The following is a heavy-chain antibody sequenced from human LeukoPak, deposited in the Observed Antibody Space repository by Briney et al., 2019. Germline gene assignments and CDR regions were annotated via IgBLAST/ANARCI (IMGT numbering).Heavy chain of an antibody. V-gene: IGHV3-15*01. D-gene: IGHD2-2*01. Sequence: GGSLRLSCAASGFTFSNAWMSWVRQAPGKGLEWVGRINSKTDGGTTDYAAPVKGRFTISRDDSKNTLYLQMNSLKTEDTAVYYCTTEVPAATEDWFDPWGQGTLVTVSS. CDR3: TTEVPAATEDWFDP. CDR1: GFTFSNAW. CDR2: INSKTDGGTT. J-gene: IGHJ5*02.